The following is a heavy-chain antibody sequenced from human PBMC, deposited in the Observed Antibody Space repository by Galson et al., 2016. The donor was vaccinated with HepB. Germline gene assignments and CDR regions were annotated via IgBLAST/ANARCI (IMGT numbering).Heavy chain of an antibody. CDR1: GYSFTTYW. J-gene: IGHJ4*02. D-gene: IGHD6-19*01. V-gene: IGHV5-51*01. CDR3: GRGVSGWSVDY. CDR2: IYAGDSDT. Sequence: QSGADVKKPGESLKISCKGSGYSFTTYWIAWVRQMPGKGLEWMGLIYAGDSDTRYSPSFQGQVTFSVDKSISTASLQWSNLKASDTAMYYCGRGVSGWSVDYWGQGTLVTVSS.